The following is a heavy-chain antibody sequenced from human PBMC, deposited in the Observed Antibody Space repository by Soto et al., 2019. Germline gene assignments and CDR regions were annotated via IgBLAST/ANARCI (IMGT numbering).Heavy chain of an antibody. V-gene: IGHV4-30-2*01. CDR2: IYQTGST. CDR1: GGSINRGDYS. CDR3: ARALGDCTGASCRSDWFHP. D-gene: IGHD2-8*02. Sequence: QLQLQESGSGLVKPSQTLSLTCAVSGGSINRGDYSWSWIRQPPGKGLEWIGYIYQTGSTSYNPSLKSRVTISIDRSKDQFSLKLTSVTAADTAVYYCARALGDCTGASCRSDWFHPRGQGTLVTVSS. J-gene: IGHJ5*02.